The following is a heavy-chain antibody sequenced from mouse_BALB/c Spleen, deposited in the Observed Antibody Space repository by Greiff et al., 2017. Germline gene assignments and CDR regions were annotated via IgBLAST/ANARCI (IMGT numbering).Heavy chain of an antibody. J-gene: IGHJ1*01. CDR2: IWSGGST. CDR1: GFSLTSYG. CDR3: ARNEDDYASTFHWYFDV. V-gene: IGHV2-2*02. Sequence: QVQLKESGPGLVQPSQCLSITCTVSGFSLTSYGVHWVRQSPGKGLEWLGGIWSGGSTDYNAAFISSLSIIKDNSKSQVFFKMNSLQANDTAIYYCARNEDDYASTFHWYFDVWGAGTTVTVSS. D-gene: IGHD2-4*01.